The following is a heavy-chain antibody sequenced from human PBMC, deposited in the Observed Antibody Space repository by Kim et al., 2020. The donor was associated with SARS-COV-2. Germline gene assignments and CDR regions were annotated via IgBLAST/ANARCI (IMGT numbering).Heavy chain of an antibody. CDR2: ISSSSSYI. J-gene: IGHJ4*02. D-gene: IGHD6-13*01. V-gene: IGHV3-21*01. Sequence: GGSLRLSCAASGFTFSSYSMNWVRQAPGKGLEWVSSISSSSSYIYYADSVKGRFTISRDNAKNSLYLQMNSLRAEDTAVYYCATGIAAAGTSDYWGQGTLVTVSS. CDR3: ATGIAAAGTSDY. CDR1: GFTFSSYS.